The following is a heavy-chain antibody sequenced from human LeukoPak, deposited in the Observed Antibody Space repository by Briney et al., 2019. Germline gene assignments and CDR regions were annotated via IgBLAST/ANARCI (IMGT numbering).Heavy chain of an antibody. D-gene: IGHD2-15*01. CDR1: GFTFSSYA. Sequence: GGSLRLSCATSGFTFSSYAMHWVRQAPGKGLEWVAVISYDGSNKYYADSVKGRFTISRDNSKNTLYLQMNSLRAEDTAVYYCARDSPGVGGGSTVYGMDVWGQGTTVTVSS. J-gene: IGHJ6*02. CDR3: ARDSPGVGGGSTVYGMDV. CDR2: ISYDGSNK. V-gene: IGHV3-30-3*01.